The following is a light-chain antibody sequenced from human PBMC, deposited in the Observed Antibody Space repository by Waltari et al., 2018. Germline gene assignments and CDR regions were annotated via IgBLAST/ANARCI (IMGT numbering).Light chain of an antibody. CDR3: MQARQTPWT. V-gene: IGKV2-28*01. Sequence: IVMTLSTLSLSVTLGEQASISCRSRQSLLHSSGNTFLDWYLQKPGQSPQLLIYLVSNRASGVPDRFSGSGSGTDFTLKISRVEAEDVGVYFCMQARQTPWTFGQGTRVEIK. J-gene: IGKJ1*01. CDR1: QSLLHSSGNTF. CDR2: LVS.